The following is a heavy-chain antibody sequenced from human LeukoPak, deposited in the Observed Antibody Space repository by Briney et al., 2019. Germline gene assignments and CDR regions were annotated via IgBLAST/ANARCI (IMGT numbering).Heavy chain of an antibody. J-gene: IGHJ4*02. CDR3: ARVDERSGSYSY. CDR2: IYSGGST. D-gene: IGHD3-10*01. V-gene: IGHV3-53*01. Sequence: GGSLRLSCAASGFTVSSNYMSWVRQAPGNGLEWVSVIYSGGSTYYADSVKGRFTISRDNSKNTLYLQMNSLRAGDTAVYYCARVDERSGSYSYWGQGTLVTVSS. CDR1: GFTVSSNY.